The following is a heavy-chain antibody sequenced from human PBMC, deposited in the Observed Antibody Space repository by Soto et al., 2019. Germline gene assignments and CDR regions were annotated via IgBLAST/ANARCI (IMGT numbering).Heavy chain of an antibody. CDR1: GFTFSSYG. J-gene: IGHJ5*02. CDR3: AKGLAGYGGDP. V-gene: IGHV3-30*18. D-gene: IGHD4-17*01. CDR2: ISYDGSNK. Sequence: GGSLRLSCAASGFTFSSYGMHWVRQAPGKGLEWVAVISYDGSNKYYADSVKGRFTISRDNSKNTLYLQMNSLRAEDTAVYYWAKGLAGYGGDPWGQGTLVTVSS.